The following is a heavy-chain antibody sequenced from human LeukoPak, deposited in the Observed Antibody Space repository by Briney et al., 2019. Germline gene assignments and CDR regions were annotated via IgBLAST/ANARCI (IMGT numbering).Heavy chain of an antibody. CDR1: GYTFTSYG. D-gene: IGHD2-15*01. J-gene: IGHJ4*02. Sequence: ASVKVSCKASGYTFTSYGISWVRQAPGQGLEWMGWISAYNGNTNYAQKLQGRVTMTTDTSTSTAYMELRSLRSDDTAVYYCARDALYCSGGSCHYYWGQGTLVTVSS. CDR2: ISAYNGNT. V-gene: IGHV1-18*01. CDR3: ARDALYCSGGSCHYY.